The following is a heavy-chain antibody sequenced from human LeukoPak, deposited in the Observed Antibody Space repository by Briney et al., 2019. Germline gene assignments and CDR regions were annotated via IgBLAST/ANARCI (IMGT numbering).Heavy chain of an antibody. V-gene: IGHV1-2*06. CDR3: AREGWWVRGVIIPFDY. D-gene: IGHD3-10*01. CDR2: INPNSGGT. J-gene: IGHJ4*02. CDR1: GHTFTGYY. Sequence: GASVKVSCKASGHTFTGYYMHWVRQAPGQGLEWMGRINPNSGGTNYAQKFQGRVTMTRDTSISTAYMELSRLRSDDTAVYYCAREGWWVRGVIIPFDYWGQGTLVTVSS.